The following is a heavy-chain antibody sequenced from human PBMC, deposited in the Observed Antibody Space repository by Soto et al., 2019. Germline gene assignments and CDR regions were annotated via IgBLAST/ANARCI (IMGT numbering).Heavy chain of an antibody. J-gene: IGHJ4*02. Sequence: PGESLKISCAASGFTFSSYGMHWVRLAPGKGLDWVAIISYDGSNKYYADSVKGRFTISRDNSKNTLYLQMNSLRVEDTAVYYCAKGSLRYFDWLPHDYWGQGTLVTVSS. CDR1: GFTFSSYG. CDR2: ISYDGSNK. D-gene: IGHD3-9*01. CDR3: AKGSLRYFDWLPHDY. V-gene: IGHV3-30*18.